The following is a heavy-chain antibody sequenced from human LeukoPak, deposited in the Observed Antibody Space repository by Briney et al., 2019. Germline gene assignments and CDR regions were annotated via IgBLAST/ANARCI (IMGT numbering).Heavy chain of an antibody. V-gene: IGHV6-1*01. J-gene: IGHJ2*01. CDR3: ARGVRYFDL. CDR1: GDSVSSNSTA. CDR2: TYFRSKWFN. Sequence: SQTLSLTCAISGDSVSSNSTAWNWIRQSPSRGLEWLGRTYFRSKWFNDYALSVKSRITINPDTSKSQFSLQLNSVTPEDTAVYFCARGVRYFDLWGRGTLVTVSS.